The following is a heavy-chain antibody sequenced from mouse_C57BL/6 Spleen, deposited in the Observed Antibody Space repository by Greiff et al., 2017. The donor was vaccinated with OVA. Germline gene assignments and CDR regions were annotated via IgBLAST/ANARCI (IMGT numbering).Heavy chain of an antibody. Sequence: QVQLQQSGAELVKPGASVKISCKASGYAFSSYWMNWVKQRPGKGLEWIGQIYPGDGDTNYNGKFKGKATLTADKSSSTAYMQLSSLTSEDSAVYFCAREAMMVKYFDVWGTGTTVTVSS. CDR1: GYAFSSYW. J-gene: IGHJ1*03. D-gene: IGHD2-3*01. CDR2: IYPGDGDT. CDR3: AREAMMVKYFDV. V-gene: IGHV1-80*01.